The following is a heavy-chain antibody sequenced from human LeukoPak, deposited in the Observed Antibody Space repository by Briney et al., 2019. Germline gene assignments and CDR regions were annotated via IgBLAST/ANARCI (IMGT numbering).Heavy chain of an antibody. J-gene: IGHJ3*02. CDR3: ARAYYYGSGSYAFDI. D-gene: IGHD3-10*01. CDR1: GGSISSSSYY. Sequence: PSETLSLTCTVSGGSISSSSYYWGWIRQPPGKGLEWIGSIYYSGSTYYNPSLKSRVTISVDTSKNQFSLKLSSVTAADTAVYYCARAYYYGSGSYAFDIWGQGTIVTVSS. CDR2: IYYSGST. V-gene: IGHV4-39*07.